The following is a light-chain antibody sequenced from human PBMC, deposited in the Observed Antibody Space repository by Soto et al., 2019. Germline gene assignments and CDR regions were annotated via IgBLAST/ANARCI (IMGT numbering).Light chain of an antibody. J-gene: IGLJ2*01. V-gene: IGLV2-14*03. CDR1: SSDIGDYIY. CDR2: DVS. CDR3: SSYGITNTCL. Sequence: QSALAQPASVSGSPGQSITISCTGSSSDIGDYIYVSWYQQHPGKAPKLILYDVSDRPSGVSDRFSGSKSGNTASLTISGLQAEDEADYYCSSYGITNTCLFGGGTKLTVL.